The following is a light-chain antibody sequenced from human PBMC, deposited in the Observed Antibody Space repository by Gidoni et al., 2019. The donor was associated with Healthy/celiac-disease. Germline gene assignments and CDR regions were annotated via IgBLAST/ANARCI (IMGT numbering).Light chain of an antibody. V-gene: IGKV1-33*01. CDR3: QQYDNGGT. CDR2: DAS. Sequence: DIQMTQSPSSLSASVGDRVTITCQASQDISNYLNWYQQKPGKAPKLLIYDASNLETGVPSRFSGSGSGTDFTFTISSLQPEDIATYYCQQYDNGGTFGQGTRLEIK. J-gene: IGKJ5*01. CDR1: QDISNY.